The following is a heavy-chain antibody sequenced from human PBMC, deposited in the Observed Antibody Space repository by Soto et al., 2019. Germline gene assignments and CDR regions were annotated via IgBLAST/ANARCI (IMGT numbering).Heavy chain of an antibody. D-gene: IGHD3-10*01. CDR2: MNPNSGNT. V-gene: IGHV1-8*01. Sequence: ASVKVSCKASGYTFTSYDINWVRQATGQGLEWMGWMNPNSGNTGYAQKFQGRVTMTRNTSISTAYMELSSLRSEDTAVYYCARDHKGRINYYGSGSYPPLVYWGQGTLVTVSS. J-gene: IGHJ4*02. CDR1: GYTFTSYD. CDR3: ARDHKGRINYYGSGSYPPLVY.